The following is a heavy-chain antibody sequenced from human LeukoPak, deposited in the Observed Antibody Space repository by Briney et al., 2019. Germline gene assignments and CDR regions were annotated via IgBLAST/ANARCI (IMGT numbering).Heavy chain of an antibody. J-gene: IGHJ6*02. V-gene: IGHV3-21*01. CDR1: GFAFSSFS. CDR2: ISTSSSYI. Sequence: GGSLRLSCAASGFAFSSFSMNWVRQAPGKGLEWVSSISTSSSYIYYADSLKGRFTISRDNAKNSLYLQMNSPRAEDTAVYYCARVLWFGELLLVSNGMDVWGQGTTVTVSS. CDR3: ARVLWFGELLLVSNGMDV. D-gene: IGHD3-10*01.